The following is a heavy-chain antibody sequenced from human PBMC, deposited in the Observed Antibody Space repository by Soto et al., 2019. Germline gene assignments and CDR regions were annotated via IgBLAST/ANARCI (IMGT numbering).Heavy chain of an antibody. J-gene: IGHJ4*02. CDR1: GFTLTNDN. CDR2: ISSRSTFI. CDR3: ARDPPLSMRVVVGVDDF. Sequence: GGSLRLSCTVLGFTLTNDNMHWVRQAPGKGLEWVSSISSRSTFINYADSVKGRFTISRDNDKGLVYLQMNSLRAEDTAVYYCARDPPLSMRVVVGVDDFWGQGTLVTVSS. D-gene: IGHD3-22*01. V-gene: IGHV3-21*06.